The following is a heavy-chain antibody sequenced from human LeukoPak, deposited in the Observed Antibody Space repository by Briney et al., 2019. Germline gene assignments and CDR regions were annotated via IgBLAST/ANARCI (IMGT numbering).Heavy chain of an antibody. CDR3: ARTAGIAVAGSRQYFDY. CDR2: FYYSGST. J-gene: IGHJ4*02. D-gene: IGHD6-19*01. CDR1: GGSFSSSSYY. V-gene: IGHV4-39*01. Sequence: PSETLSLTCTVSGGSFSSSSYYWGWIRQPPGKGLEWIGSFYYSGSTYYNPSLKSRVTISVDTSKNQFSLKLSSVTAADTAVYYCARTAGIAVAGSRQYFDYWGQGTLVTVSS.